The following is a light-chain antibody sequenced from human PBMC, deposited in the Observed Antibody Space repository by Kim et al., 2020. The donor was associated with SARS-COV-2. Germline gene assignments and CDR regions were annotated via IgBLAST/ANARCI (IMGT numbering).Light chain of an antibody. Sequence: RVTIASTGSRPNSGAGYDVHWYQQLPGTAPKLLIYGNSNRPSGVPDRFSGSKSGTSASLAITGLQAEDEADYYCQSYDSSLSGYVFGTGTKVTVL. V-gene: IGLV1-40*01. CDR1: RPNSGAGYD. CDR3: QSYDSSLSGYV. J-gene: IGLJ1*01. CDR2: GNS.